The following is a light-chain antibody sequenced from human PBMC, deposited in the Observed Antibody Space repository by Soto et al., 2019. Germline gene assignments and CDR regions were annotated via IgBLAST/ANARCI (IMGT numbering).Light chain of an antibody. CDR2: YNN. Sequence: QSVLTQPPSVSAAPGQTVTISCSGSSSNIGNNYVSWYQQLPGTAPKLLIYYNNKRPSGIPSRFSGSKSGTSATLGITGLQTGDEADYYCCTWYSSRRTVVFGGGTKLTVL. J-gene: IGLJ2*01. CDR1: SSNIGNNY. V-gene: IGLV1-51*01. CDR3: CTWYSSRRTVV.